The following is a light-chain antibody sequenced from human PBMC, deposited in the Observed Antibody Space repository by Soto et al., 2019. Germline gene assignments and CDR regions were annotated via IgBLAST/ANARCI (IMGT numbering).Light chain of an antibody. CDR1: QSIVTY. CDR2: AAS. J-gene: IGKJ1*01. Sequence: DIQMTQSPSSLSASVGDRVTITCRASQSIVTYLNWYLQKPGKAPKLLIYAASNLQSGVPSRFSGSGSGTDLTITISSLQPEDFETYYCQQSYSTPWTFGQGTKVDIK. CDR3: QQSYSTPWT. V-gene: IGKV1-39*01.